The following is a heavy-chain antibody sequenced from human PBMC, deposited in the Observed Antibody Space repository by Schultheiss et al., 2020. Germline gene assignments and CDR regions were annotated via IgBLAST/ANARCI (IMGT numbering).Heavy chain of an antibody. CDR2: ISGSGTTI. V-gene: IGHV3-48*04. CDR1: GFTFSSYA. CDR3: ASGYQLLTTRTL. Sequence: GGSLRLSCAASGFTFSSYAMSWVRQAPGKGLEWVSYISGSGTTIYYADSAMGRFTISRDNAKNSLYLQMNSLRAEDTAVYYCASGYQLLTTRTLWGQGTLVTVSS. J-gene: IGHJ4*02. D-gene: IGHD2-2*01.